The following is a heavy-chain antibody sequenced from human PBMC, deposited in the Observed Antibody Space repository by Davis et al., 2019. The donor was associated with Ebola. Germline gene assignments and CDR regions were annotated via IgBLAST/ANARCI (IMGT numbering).Heavy chain of an antibody. CDR1: GFTFSSSW. CDR2: IKADGSAK. CDR3: ARWASVGY. V-gene: IGHV3-7*01. Sequence: GESLKISCAASGFTFSSSWMTWVRQAPEKGLEWVATIKADGSAKYYVDSVKGRFTISRDNVKNSLYLQMDSLRAEDMAVYYCARWASVGYWGQGTLVTVSS. J-gene: IGHJ4*02. D-gene: IGHD1-26*01.